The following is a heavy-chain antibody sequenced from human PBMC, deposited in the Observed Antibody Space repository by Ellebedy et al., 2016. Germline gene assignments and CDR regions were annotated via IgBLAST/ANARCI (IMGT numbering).Heavy chain of an antibody. CDR3: AKGFAGATDS. CDR2: ILRDGSNK. D-gene: IGHD1-26*01. J-gene: IGHJ4*02. Sequence: GESLKISXAASGFTFSNYGMHWVRQAPGQGLEWVAVILRDGSNKFYADSVKGRFTISRDNSKNTLYLQMNSLRTEDTAVYHCAKGFAGATDSWGQGTLVTVSS. V-gene: IGHV3-30*18. CDR1: GFTFSNYG.